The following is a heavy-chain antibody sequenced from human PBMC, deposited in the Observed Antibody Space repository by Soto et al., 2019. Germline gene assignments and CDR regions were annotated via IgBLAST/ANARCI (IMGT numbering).Heavy chain of an antibody. Sequence: PSETLSLTCTVSGGSISSYYWSWIRQPPGKGLEWIGYIYYSGSTNYNPSLKSRVTISVDTSKNQFSLKLSSVTAADTAVYYCARLIATAMVTIALSYFDYWGQGTLVTVSS. CDR3: ARLIATAMVTIALSYFDY. V-gene: IGHV4-59*01. D-gene: IGHD5-18*01. J-gene: IGHJ4*02. CDR1: GGSISSYY. CDR2: IYYSGST.